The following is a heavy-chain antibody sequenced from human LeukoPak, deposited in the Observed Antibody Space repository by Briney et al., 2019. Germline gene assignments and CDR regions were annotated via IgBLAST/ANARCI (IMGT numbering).Heavy chain of an antibody. V-gene: IGHV3-30*04. CDR2: ISYDGSQH. D-gene: IGHD6-13*01. Sequence: GGSLRLACAASGFTFSTSEMHWVRQTPGKGLEWVALISYDGSQHYLADSLKGRFTISRDNSKNTLYLQMTSLRLDDTAMYYCARDPSSAPYSTYWAANYFDPWGQGTLVTVSS. J-gene: IGHJ5*02. CDR1: GFTFSTSE. CDR3: ARDPSSAPYSTYWAANYFDP.